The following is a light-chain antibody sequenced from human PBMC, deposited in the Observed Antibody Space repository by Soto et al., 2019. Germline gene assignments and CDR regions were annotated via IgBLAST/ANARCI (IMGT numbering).Light chain of an antibody. CDR3: CSHAGSYPSV. J-gene: IGLJ1*01. Sequence: QSALTQPRSVSGSPGQSLTISCTGTSSDVGGYNYVSWYQQYPGKVPKLMIYDVTKRPSGVPDRFSGSKSGNTASLTISGLQAEDEADYYCCSHAGSYPSVFGTGTKVTVL. CDR2: DVT. CDR1: SSDVGGYNY. V-gene: IGLV2-11*01.